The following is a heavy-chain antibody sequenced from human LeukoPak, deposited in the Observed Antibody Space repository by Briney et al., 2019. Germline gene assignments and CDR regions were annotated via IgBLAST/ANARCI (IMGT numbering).Heavy chain of an antibody. Sequence: SVKVSCKASGGTFSSSAISWVRQVPGQGLEWMGRIIPILGIANYAQKFQGRVTITADKSTSTAYMELSSLRSEDTAVYYCARDCSGGSCSWGQGTLDTVSS. J-gene: IGHJ5*02. CDR1: GGTFSSSA. CDR2: IIPILGIA. CDR3: ARDCSGGSCS. D-gene: IGHD2-15*01. V-gene: IGHV1-69*04.